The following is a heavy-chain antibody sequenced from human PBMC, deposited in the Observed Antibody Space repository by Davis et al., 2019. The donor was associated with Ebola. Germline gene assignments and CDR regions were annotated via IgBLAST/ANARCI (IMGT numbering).Heavy chain of an antibody. D-gene: IGHD3-3*01. CDR1: GYTFTSYG. V-gene: IGHV1-69*06. CDR2: IIPIFGTA. Sequence: AASVKVSCKASGYTFTSYGISWVRQAPGQGLEWMGGIIPIFGTANYAQKFQGRVTITADKSTSTAYMELSSLRSEDTAVYYCARCRERITIFGSARLYGMDVWGQGTTVTVSS. J-gene: IGHJ6*02. CDR3: ARCRERITIFGSARLYGMDV.